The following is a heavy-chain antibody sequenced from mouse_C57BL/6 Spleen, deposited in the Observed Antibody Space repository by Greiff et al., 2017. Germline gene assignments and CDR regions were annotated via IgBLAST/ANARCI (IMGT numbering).Heavy chain of an antibody. D-gene: IGHD1-1*01. V-gene: IGHV5-6*01. CDR3: ARLDYYGSSYTYYFDY. CDR1: GFTFRSYG. Sequence: EVQGVESGGDLVKPGGSLKLSCAASGFTFRSYGMSWVRQTPDKRLEWVATISSGGSYTYYPDSVKGRFTISRDNAKNTLYLQMSSLKSEDTAMYYCARLDYYGSSYTYYFDYWGQGTTLTVSS. CDR2: ISSGGSYT. J-gene: IGHJ2*01.